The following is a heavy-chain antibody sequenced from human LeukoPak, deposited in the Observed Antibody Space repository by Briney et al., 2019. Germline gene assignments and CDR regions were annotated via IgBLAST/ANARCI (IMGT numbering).Heavy chain of an antibody. CDR1: GFTFSDYY. J-gene: IGHJ6*03. CDR3: ARRGHRRTPRPYSGSYYYHYYMDV. D-gene: IGHD1-26*01. CDR2: ISSSGSTI. V-gene: IGHV3-11*04. Sequence: MPGGSLRLSCAASGFTFSDYYMSWIRQAPGKGLEWVSYISSSGSTIYYADSVKGRFTISRDNAKNSVYLQMSSLRAEDTAVYYCARRGHRRTPRPYSGSYYYHYYMDVWGKGTTVTVSS.